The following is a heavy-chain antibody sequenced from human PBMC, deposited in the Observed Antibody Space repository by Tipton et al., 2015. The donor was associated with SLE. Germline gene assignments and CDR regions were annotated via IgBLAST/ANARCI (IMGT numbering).Heavy chain of an antibody. CDR2: INHSGST. Sequence: TLSLTCAVYGGSFSGYYWSWIRQPPGKGLEWIGEINHSGSTYYNPSLKSRVTISVDTSKNQFSLKLSSVTAADTAVYYCAREKWDAFDIWGQGTMVTVSS. D-gene: IGHD2-8*01. V-gene: IGHV4-34*01. J-gene: IGHJ3*02. CDR3: AREKWDAFDI. CDR1: GGSFSGYY.